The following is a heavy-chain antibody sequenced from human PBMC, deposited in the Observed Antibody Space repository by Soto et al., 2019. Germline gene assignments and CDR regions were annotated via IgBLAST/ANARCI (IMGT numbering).Heavy chain of an antibody. Sequence: ASVKVSCKASGYTFTSYGISWVRQAPGQGLEWMGWISAYNGNTNYAQKLQGRVTMTTDTSTSTAYMELSSLRSEDTAVYYCARDPSITMVRGVINPLAYYYYMDVWXKGTTVTVSS. D-gene: IGHD3-10*01. CDR2: ISAYNGNT. J-gene: IGHJ6*03. V-gene: IGHV1-18*01. CDR1: GYTFTSYG. CDR3: ARDPSITMVRGVINPLAYYYYMDV.